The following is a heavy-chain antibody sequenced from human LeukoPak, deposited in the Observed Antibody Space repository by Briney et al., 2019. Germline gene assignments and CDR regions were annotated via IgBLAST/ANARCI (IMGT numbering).Heavy chain of an antibody. J-gene: IGHJ4*02. CDR1: GFTFSSYW. CDR2: TNSDGSST. Sequence: GGSLRLSCAASGFTFSSYWMHWVRQAPGKGLVWVSRTNSDGSSTSYADSVKGRFTISRDNAKNTLYLQMNSLRAEDTAVYYCASLMLLTASDYWGQGTLVTVSS. CDR3: ASLMLLTASDY. D-gene: IGHD2-21*02. V-gene: IGHV3-74*01.